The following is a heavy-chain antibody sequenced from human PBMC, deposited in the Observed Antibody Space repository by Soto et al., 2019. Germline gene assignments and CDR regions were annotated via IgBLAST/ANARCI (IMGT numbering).Heavy chain of an antibody. CDR3: ATTMVRGLDV. J-gene: IGHJ6*02. D-gene: IGHD3-10*01. V-gene: IGHV5-51*01. CDR1: GYSFTSYW. Sequence: VSLHPSRQGSGYSFTSYWIGWVRQMPGKGLEWMGIIYPGDSDTRYSPSFQGQVTISADKSISTAYLQWSSLKASDTAMYYCATTMVRGLDVWGQGTTVTVSS. CDR2: IYPGDSDT.